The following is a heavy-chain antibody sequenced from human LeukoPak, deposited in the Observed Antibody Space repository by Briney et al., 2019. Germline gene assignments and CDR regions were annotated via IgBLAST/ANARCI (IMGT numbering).Heavy chain of an antibody. D-gene: IGHD6-19*01. V-gene: IGHV3-30-3*01. CDR1: GFTFSSYA. J-gene: IGHJ5*02. Sequence: GGSLRLSCAASGFTFSSYAMHWVRQAPGKGLEWVAVISYDGSNKYYAASVKGRFTISRDHSKNTLYLKINSLRAEDTAVYDCARAASDSRGWYTWFDPWGQGTLVTVSS. CDR3: ARAASDSRGWYTWFDP. CDR2: ISYDGSNK.